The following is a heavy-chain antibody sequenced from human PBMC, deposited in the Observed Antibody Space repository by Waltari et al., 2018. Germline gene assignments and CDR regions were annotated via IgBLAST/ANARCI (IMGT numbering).Heavy chain of an antibody. CDR3: ASRTNRGSYGSYYYYGMDV. CDR1: GGTFRTYA. CDR2: IIPIFGTA. V-gene: IGHV1-69*14. D-gene: IGHD1-26*01. J-gene: IGHJ6*02. Sequence: QVQLVQSGAEVKKPGSSVKVSCTASGGTFRTYAIRCVRQAPGPALEWMGGIIPIFGTANYAQKFQGRVTITADKSTSTAYMELSSLRSEDTAVYYCASRTNRGSYGSYYYYGMDVWGQGTTVTVSS.